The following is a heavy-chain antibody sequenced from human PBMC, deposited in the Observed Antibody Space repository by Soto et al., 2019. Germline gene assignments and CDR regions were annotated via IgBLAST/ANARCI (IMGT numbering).Heavy chain of an antibody. CDR1: GGCISSGDCY. CDR2: MFYTGTT. CDR3: ARVVRFCSSPSCRGRNWFDP. J-gene: IGHJ5*02. D-gene: IGHD2-2*01. Sequence: TSQTLSLTGSVSGGCISSGDCYWSVIRQPPWKGLEWIGYMFYTGTTYYNPSLKSRITISMDTSKNQFSLRLTSVPAADTAENHCARVVRFCSSPSCRGRNWFDPWGQGTRVTVSS. V-gene: IGHV4-30-4*01.